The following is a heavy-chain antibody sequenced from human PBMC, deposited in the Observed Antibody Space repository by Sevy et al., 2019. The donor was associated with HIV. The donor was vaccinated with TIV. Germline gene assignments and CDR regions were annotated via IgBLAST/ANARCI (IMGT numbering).Heavy chain of an antibody. Sequence: GGSLRLSCAASGFTFSDYTIHWVRQAPGKGLEWVSVISYDGSRTSYADSVKGRFTISRDNSKNTLFLQMNSLRAEDTAVYFCVREGLGGYSYSLDCWGQGALVTVSS. CDR3: VREGLGGYSYSLDC. D-gene: IGHD5-18*01. V-gene: IGHV3-30*04. CDR1: GFTFSDYT. CDR2: ISYDGSRT. J-gene: IGHJ4*02.